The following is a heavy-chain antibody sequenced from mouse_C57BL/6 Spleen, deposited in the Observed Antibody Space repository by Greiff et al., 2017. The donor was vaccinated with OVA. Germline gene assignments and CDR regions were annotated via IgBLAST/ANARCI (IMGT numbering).Heavy chain of an antibody. V-gene: IGHV1-69*01. D-gene: IGHD1-1*01. Sequence: QVQLQQPGAELVMPGASVKLSCKASGYTFTSYWMHWVKQRPGQGLEWIGEIDPSDSYTNYNQQFKGKSTLTVDKSSSTAYMQLSSLTTEDSAVYYCARGTAVGGYYFDYWGQGTTLTVSS. J-gene: IGHJ2*01. CDR1: GYTFTSYW. CDR2: IDPSDSYT. CDR3: ARGTAVGGYYFDY.